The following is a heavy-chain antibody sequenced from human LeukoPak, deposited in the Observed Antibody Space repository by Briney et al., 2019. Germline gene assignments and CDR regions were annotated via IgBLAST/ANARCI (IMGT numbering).Heavy chain of an antibody. CDR2: LSGVGGST. CDR3: AKGAVVWVAVAGHFDY. Sequence: GGSLRLSCAASGFTFDDYAMHWVRQAPGKGLEWVSLLSGVGGSTYYADSVKGRFTISRDNSKNSLYLQMNSLRTEDTALYYCAKGAVVWVAVAGHFDYWGQGTLVTVSS. J-gene: IGHJ4*02. V-gene: IGHV3-43*02. CDR1: GFTFDDYA. D-gene: IGHD6-19*01.